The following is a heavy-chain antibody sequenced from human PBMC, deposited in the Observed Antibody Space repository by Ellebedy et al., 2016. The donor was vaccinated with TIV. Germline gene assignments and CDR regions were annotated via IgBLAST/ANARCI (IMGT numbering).Heavy chain of an antibody. CDR2: ISSSSSYI. D-gene: IGHD5-18*01. V-gene: IGHV3-21*01. Sequence: GESLKIFCATSGFTFSIYSMNWVRQAPGKGLGWVSSISSSSSYIYYADSVKGRFTISRDNAKNSLYLQMNSLRAEDTAVYYCARSEEYSYGYLNWGQGTLVTVSS. J-gene: IGHJ4*02. CDR1: GFTFSIYS. CDR3: ARSEEYSYGYLN.